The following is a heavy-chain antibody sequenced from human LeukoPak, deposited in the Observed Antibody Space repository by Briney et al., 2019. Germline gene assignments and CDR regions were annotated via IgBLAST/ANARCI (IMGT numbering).Heavy chain of an antibody. Sequence: PSETLSLTCTVSGVSVRSSDSYWVWVRQPPGKGLEWVGSIYYNGNTPFNPSLKSRLSTSVDTSKNQFSLRMTSVTAADTAVYYCARRGLVVVPLWGQGILVTVSS. V-gene: IGHV4-39*01. CDR2: IYYNGNT. CDR1: GVSVRSSDSY. CDR3: ARRGLVVVPL. D-gene: IGHD2-21*01. J-gene: IGHJ4*02.